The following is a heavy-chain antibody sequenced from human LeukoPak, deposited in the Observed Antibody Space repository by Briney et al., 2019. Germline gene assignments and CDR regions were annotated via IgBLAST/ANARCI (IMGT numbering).Heavy chain of an antibody. Sequence: PGGSLRLSCAASGFTVSRNYMSWVRQAPGKGLDWVSYISSSGTSIYYADSVKGRFTISRDNAKNSLYLQMNSLRAEDPAVYYCARESDYYDSSGYYPQFDYWGQGTLVTVSS. CDR1: GFTVSRNY. J-gene: IGHJ4*02. D-gene: IGHD3-22*01. V-gene: IGHV3-11*04. CDR2: ISSSGTSI. CDR3: ARESDYYDSSGYYPQFDY.